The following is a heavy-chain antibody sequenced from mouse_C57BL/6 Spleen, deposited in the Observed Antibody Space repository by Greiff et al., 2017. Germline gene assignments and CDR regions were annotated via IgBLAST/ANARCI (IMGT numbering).Heavy chain of an antibody. CDR1: GFTFSDFY. CDR3: AIAPPNGDLDWYFDV. Sequence: EVQLMESGGGLVQSGRSLRLSCATSGFTFSDFYMEWVRQAPGKGLAWIAASRNKANDYTTEYSASVKGRLIVSRDTSQGILYLQMNALRAEDTAMYYGAIAPPNGDLDWYFDVWGTGTTVTVSS. CDR2: SRNKANDYTT. V-gene: IGHV7-1*01. D-gene: IGHD4-1*01. J-gene: IGHJ1*03.